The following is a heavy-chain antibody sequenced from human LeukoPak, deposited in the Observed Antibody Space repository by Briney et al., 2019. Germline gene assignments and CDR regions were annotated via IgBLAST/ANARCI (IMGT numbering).Heavy chain of an antibody. CDR2: LYDSGST. CDR3: TRARRRYRSSPIDY. D-gene: IGHD6-13*01. V-gene: IGHV4-39*07. J-gene: IGHJ4*02. CDR1: GGSISSSNYY. Sequence: SETLSLTCTVSGGSISSSNYYWGWIRQPPGKGLEWIGSLYDSGSTYYNPSLKSRVTISVDTSKNQFSLKLKSVTAADTAVYYCTRARRRYRSSPIDYWGQGTLVTVSS.